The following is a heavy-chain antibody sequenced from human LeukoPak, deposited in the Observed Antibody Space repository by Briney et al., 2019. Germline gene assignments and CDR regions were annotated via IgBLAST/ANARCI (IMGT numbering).Heavy chain of an antibody. CDR2: INSDGSGT. V-gene: IGHV3-74*01. D-gene: IGHD1-26*01. CDR1: GFTFSNYW. J-gene: IGHJ4*02. Sequence: GGSLRLSCAASGFTFSNYWVLWVRQAPEKGLLWVSRINSDGSGTTYVDSVKGRFTISRDNAKNTLYLQMNSLRAEDTAVYYCARDQDGVGATIDYWGQGTLVTVSS. CDR3: ARDQDGVGATIDY.